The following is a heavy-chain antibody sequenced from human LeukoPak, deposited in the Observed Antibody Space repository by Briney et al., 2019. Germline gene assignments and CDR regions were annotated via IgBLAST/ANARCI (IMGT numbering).Heavy chain of an antibody. J-gene: IGHJ4*02. CDR2: IYYSGST. V-gene: IGHV4-39*07. CDR3: ARNFDSSGYYYEGFDY. CDR1: GGSISSSSYY. Sequence: SETLSLTCTVSGGSISSSSYYWGWIRQPPGKGLEWIGSIYYSGSTYYNPSLKSRVTISVDTYKNQFSLKLSSVTAADTAVYYCARNFDSSGYYYEGFDYWGQGTLVTVSS. D-gene: IGHD3-22*01.